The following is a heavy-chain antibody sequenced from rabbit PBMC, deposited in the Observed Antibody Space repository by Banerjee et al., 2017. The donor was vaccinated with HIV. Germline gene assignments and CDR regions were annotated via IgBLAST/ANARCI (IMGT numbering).Heavy chain of an antibody. CDR1: GFSFSNKYV. J-gene: IGHJ4*01. V-gene: IGHV1S45*01. D-gene: IGHD1-1*01. CDR2: IYAGSSGST. Sequence: QEQLEESGGDLVKPEGSLTLTCTASGFSFSNKYVMCWVRQAPGKGLEWIACIYAGSSGSTYYASWAKGRFTISKTSSTTVTQQMTSLTVADTATYFCARDEQASGGYVFNLWGQHPRHRL. CDR3: ARDEQASGGYVFNL.